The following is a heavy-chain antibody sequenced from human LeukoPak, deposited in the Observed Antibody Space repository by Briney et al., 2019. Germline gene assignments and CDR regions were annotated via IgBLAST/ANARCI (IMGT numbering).Heavy chain of an antibody. D-gene: IGHD3-22*01. J-gene: IGHJ4*02. V-gene: IGHV4-39*02. CDR1: GGSISSSSYY. CDR3: ARDPAYYYDSSAYWR. CDR2: IYYSGST. Sequence: PSETLSLTCTVSGGSISSSSYYWGWIRQPPGKGLEWIGSIYYSGSTYYNPSLKSRVTISVDTSKNQFSLKLSSVTAADTAVYYCARDPAYYYDSSAYWRWGQGTLVTVSS.